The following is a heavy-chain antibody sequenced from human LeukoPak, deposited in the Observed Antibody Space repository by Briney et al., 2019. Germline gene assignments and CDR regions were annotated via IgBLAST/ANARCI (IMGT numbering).Heavy chain of an antibody. CDR3: AKDRELLLWFGELDY. CDR1: GLIFSSYA. Sequence: GGSLRLSCAASGLIFSSYAMSWVRQVPGKGLEWVSAISGSGGSTLYADSVKGRFTIPRDNSKNTLYLQMNSLRAEDTAVYYCAKDRELLLWFGELDYWGQGTLVTVSS. J-gene: IGHJ4*02. D-gene: IGHD3-10*01. V-gene: IGHV3-23*01. CDR2: ISGSGGST.